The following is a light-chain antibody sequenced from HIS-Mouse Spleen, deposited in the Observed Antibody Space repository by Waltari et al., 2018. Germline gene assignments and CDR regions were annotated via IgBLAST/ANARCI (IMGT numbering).Light chain of an antibody. V-gene: IGLV2-11*01. CDR3: CSYAGSYTYV. Sequence: QSALTQPRSVSGSPGQSVTISCTGTSSDVGGYHYVSWYQQHPGKAPKPMIYDVSKRPSGVPDRFSGSKSGNTASLTISGLQAEDEADYYCCSYAGSYTYVFGTGTKVTVL. CDR1: SSDVGGYHY. J-gene: IGLJ1*01. CDR2: DVS.